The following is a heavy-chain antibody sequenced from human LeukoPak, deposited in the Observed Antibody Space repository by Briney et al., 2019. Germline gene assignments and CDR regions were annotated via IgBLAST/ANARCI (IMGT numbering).Heavy chain of an antibody. J-gene: IGHJ5*02. Sequence: ASVKVSCKASGYTFIDYYLHWVRQAPGQGLEWMGRINPNSGNTGYAQKFQSRVTMTRNTSISTAYMELSSLRSEDTAVYYCARRRRGRIAAAAVNWFDPWGQGTLVTVSS. CDR2: INPNSGNT. D-gene: IGHD6-13*01. CDR1: GYTFIDYY. CDR3: ARRRRGRIAAAAVNWFDP. V-gene: IGHV1-8*02.